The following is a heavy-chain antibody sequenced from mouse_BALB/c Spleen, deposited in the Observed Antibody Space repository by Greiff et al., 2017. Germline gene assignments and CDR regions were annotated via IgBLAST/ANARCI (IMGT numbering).Heavy chain of an antibody. Sequence: EVKLVESGGGLVQPGGSLKLSCAASGFTFSSYGMSWVRQTPDKRLELVATINSNGGSTYYPDSVKGRFTISRDNAKNTLYLQMSSLKSEDTAMYYCARGAYGSSYDYWGQGTTLTVSS. CDR3: ARGAYGSSYDY. CDR2: INSNGGST. CDR1: GFTFSSYG. D-gene: IGHD1-1*01. J-gene: IGHJ2*01. V-gene: IGHV5-6-3*01.